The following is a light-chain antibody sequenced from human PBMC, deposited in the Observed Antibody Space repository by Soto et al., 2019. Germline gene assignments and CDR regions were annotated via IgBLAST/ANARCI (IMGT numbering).Light chain of an antibody. Sequence: QSVLTQPPSASGSPGQSLTISCTGTSSDVGAHNYVSWYQQNPGKAPKLMLYDVNKRPSGVPDRFSGSKSGNTASLTVSGLQAEDAADYYCSSYAGGNNWVFGGGTKVTVL. CDR1: SSDVGAHNY. V-gene: IGLV2-8*01. J-gene: IGLJ3*02. CDR2: DVN. CDR3: SSYAGGNNWV.